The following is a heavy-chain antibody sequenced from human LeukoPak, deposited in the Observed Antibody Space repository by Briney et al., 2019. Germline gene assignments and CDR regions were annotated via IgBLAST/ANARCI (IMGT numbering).Heavy chain of an antibody. CDR3: AKDRPNRASGYIGDY. D-gene: IGHD3-3*01. CDR1: GFTFSGYG. J-gene: IGHJ4*02. V-gene: IGHV3-33*06. CDR2: IWHDGSNK. Sequence: PGGSLRLSCAASGFTFSGYGMHWVRQAPGKGLEWVAIIWHDGSNKYYADSVKGRFTISRDNSENTLYLQMNSLRAEDTAVYYCAKDRPNRASGYIGDYWGQGTLVTVSS.